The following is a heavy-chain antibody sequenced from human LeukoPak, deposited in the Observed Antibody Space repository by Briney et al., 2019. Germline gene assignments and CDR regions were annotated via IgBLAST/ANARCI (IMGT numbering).Heavy chain of an antibody. Sequence: PSQTLSLTCTVSGASISSYYWSCIRQPPGKGLEWIGYIYYSGSTNYNPSLKSRVTISVDTSKNQFSLKLSSVTAADTAVYYCARRPYGDYFDYWGQGTLVTVSS. V-gene: IGHV4-59*01. CDR1: GASISSYY. CDR3: ARRPYGDYFDY. J-gene: IGHJ4*02. CDR2: IYYSGST. D-gene: IGHD4-17*01.